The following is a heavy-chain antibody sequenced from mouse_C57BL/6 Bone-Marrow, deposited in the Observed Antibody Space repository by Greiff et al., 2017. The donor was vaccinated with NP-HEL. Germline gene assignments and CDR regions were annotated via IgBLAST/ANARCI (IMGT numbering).Heavy chain of an antibody. CDR1: GFSLTSYG. Sequence: QVQLQQSGPGLVQPSQSLSITCTVSGFSLTSYGVHWVRQSPGKGLEWLGVIWRGGSTDYNAAFMSRLSITKDNSKSQVFFKMNRLQADDTAIYYCAKKKGLRRDYYAMDYWGQGTSVTVSS. CDR2: IWRGGST. CDR3: AKKKGLRRDYYAMDY. J-gene: IGHJ4*01. D-gene: IGHD2-4*01. V-gene: IGHV2-5*01.